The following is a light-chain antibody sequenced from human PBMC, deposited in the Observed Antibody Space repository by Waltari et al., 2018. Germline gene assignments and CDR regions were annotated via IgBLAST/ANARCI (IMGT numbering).Light chain of an antibody. Sequence: QSALPQPRSVSGSPGQSVTISCPGTSSDVGGYNYVSWYQQHPGKAPNLLIYDVSKRPSGVPDRFSGSKSGNTASLTISGLQAEDEADYYCCSYAGSYTYVVFGGGTKLTVL. CDR3: CSYAGSYTYVV. CDR1: SSDVGGYNY. J-gene: IGLJ2*01. CDR2: DVS. V-gene: IGLV2-11*01.